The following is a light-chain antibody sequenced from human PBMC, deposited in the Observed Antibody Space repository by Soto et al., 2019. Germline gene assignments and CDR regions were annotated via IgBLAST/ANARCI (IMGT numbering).Light chain of an antibody. CDR1: QDINRW. Sequence: DIHMTQFPSTLSASFGDRVTITFRASQDINRWLAWYQQKLGKAPKLLIFDASSLQSGVPSRFSGSGSGTDFTLTISSLQPEDFATYYCQQANSFPLTFGGGTKVDIK. V-gene: IGKV1-12*01. CDR3: QQANSFPLT. CDR2: DAS. J-gene: IGKJ4*01.